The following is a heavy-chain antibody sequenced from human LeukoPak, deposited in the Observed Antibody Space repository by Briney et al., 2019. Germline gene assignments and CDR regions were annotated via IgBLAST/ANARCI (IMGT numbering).Heavy chain of an antibody. V-gene: IGHV3-11*01. D-gene: IGHD6-13*01. CDR1: GFTFSDYY. CDR3: AKEIAAAGTNAFDI. CDR2: ISSSGSTI. Sequence: GGSLRLSCAASGFTFSDYYMSWIRQAPGKGLEWVSYISSSGSTIYYADSVKGRFTISRDNAKNSLYLQMNSLRAEDMALYYCAKEIAAAGTNAFDIWGQGTMVTVSS. J-gene: IGHJ3*02.